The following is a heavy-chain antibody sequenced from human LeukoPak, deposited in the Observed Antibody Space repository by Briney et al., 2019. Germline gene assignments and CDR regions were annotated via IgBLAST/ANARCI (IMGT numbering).Heavy chain of an antibody. V-gene: IGHV3-23*01. CDR2: FHGSGGNT. CDR3: ARDRSNYLGGYYYYGMDV. CDR1: GLFFVVFS. J-gene: IGHJ6*02. Sequence: GGSLGSSWAARGLFFVVFSLSGVRRVPGRGLGWVSVFHGSGGNTYYADSVKGRFTISRDISKNTLYLQMNSLRAEDTAVYYCARDRSNYLGGYYYYGMDVWGQGTTVTVSS. D-gene: IGHD4-11*01.